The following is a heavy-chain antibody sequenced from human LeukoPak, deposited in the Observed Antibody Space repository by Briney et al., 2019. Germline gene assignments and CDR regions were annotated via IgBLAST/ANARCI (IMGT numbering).Heavy chain of an antibody. D-gene: IGHD2-2*01. Sequence: GASVKVSCKASGYTFTGYYMHWVRQAPGQGLEWMGWINPNSGGTNYAQKFQGRVTMTRDTSISTAYMELSRLRSDDTAVYYCARDSRGSTKLFDYWGQGTLVTVSS. V-gene: IGHV1-2*02. J-gene: IGHJ4*02. CDR1: GYTFTGYY. CDR2: INPNSGGT. CDR3: ARDSRGSTKLFDY.